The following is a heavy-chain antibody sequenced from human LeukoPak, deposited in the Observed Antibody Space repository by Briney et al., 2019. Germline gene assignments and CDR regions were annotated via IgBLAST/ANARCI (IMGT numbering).Heavy chain of an antibody. CDR2: IYYSGST. V-gene: IGHV4-39*07. Sequence: SGTLSLTCAVSGGSISSSSYYWGWIRQPPGKGLEWIGSIYYSGSTYYNPSLKSRVTISVDTSKNQFSLKLSSVTAADTAVYYCARDPEGPVVPAAPSGDCWGQGTLVTVSS. CDR3: ARDPEGPVVPAAPSGDC. J-gene: IGHJ4*02. D-gene: IGHD2-2*01. CDR1: GGSISSSSYY.